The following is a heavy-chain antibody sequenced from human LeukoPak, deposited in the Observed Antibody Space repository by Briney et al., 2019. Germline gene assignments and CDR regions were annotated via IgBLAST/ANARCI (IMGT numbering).Heavy chain of an antibody. D-gene: IGHD6-19*01. CDR3: ARQGQWLVRKSYNWFDP. CDR2: IYYSGST. Sequence: SETLSLTCAVSGGSISSSSYYWGWIRQPPGKGLEWIGSIYYSGSTYYNPSLKSRVTISVDTSKNQFSLKLSSVTAADTAVYYCARQGQWLVRKSYNWFDPWGQGTLVTVSS. J-gene: IGHJ5*02. V-gene: IGHV4-39*01. CDR1: GGSISSSSYY.